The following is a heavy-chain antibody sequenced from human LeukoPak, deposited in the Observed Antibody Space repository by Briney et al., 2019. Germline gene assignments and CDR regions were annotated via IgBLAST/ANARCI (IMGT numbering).Heavy chain of an antibody. CDR1: GYSFTSYW. D-gene: IGHD6-13*01. CDR2: IYPGDSDT. V-gene: IGHV5-51*01. CDR3: ARQWIVGIAAAGSDY. Sequence: GESLKISCKGSGYSFTSYWIGWVRQMPGKGLEWMGIIYPGDSDTRYSPSFQGQVTISADKSISTAYLQWSSLKASDTAMYYCARQWIVGIAAAGSDYWGQGTLVTVSS. J-gene: IGHJ4*02.